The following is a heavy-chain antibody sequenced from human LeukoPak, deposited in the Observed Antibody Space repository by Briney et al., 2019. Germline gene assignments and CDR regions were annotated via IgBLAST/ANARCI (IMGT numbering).Heavy chain of an antibody. J-gene: IGHJ4*02. D-gene: IGHD2-15*01. V-gene: IGHV3-33*01. CDR1: GFIFSSYG. Sequence: QTGGSLRLSCAASGFIFSSYGMNWIRQAPGKGLEWVAVIWYDGSNKYYADSVKGRFTISRDNSKNTLYLQMNSLRAEATAVYYGGRDRPKCSGGSCYGSHFDYWGQGTLVTVSS. CDR3: GRDRPKCSGGSCYGSHFDY. CDR2: IWYDGSNK.